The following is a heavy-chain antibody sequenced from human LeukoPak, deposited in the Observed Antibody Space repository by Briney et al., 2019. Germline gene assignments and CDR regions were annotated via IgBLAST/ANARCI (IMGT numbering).Heavy chain of an antibody. CDR3: ARESSVGAHKAFDY. Sequence: GGSLRLSCAASGFTYSNHWMSWVRQAPGKGLEWVGNIKEDGSQKYYAGSVKGRFTISRDNAKNSLYLQMNSLRAEDTAVYYCARESSVGAHKAFDYWGQGTLVTVSS. CDR2: IKEDGSQK. J-gene: IGHJ4*02. D-gene: IGHD1-26*01. V-gene: IGHV3-7*01. CDR1: GFTYSNHW.